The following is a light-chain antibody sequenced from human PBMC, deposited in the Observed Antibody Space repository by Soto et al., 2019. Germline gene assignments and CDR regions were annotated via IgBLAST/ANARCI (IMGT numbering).Light chain of an antibody. V-gene: IGKV3D-15*01. Sequence: EIVMTQSPATLSVSPGERATLSCRASQSVSSNLAWYQQKPGQSPRLLIYRASNRATGIPARFSGSRSGTDFTLSISSLEPEDFAVYYCQQYGSSPPITFGQGTRLEIK. J-gene: IGKJ5*01. CDR3: QQYGSSPPIT. CDR1: QSVSSN. CDR2: RAS.